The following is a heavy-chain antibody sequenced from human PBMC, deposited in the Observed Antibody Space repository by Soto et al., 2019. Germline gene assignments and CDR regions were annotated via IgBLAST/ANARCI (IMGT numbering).Heavy chain of an antibody. J-gene: IGHJ4*02. D-gene: IGHD3-22*01. V-gene: IGHV3-23*01. CDR2: ISGGGGGT. CDR1: GFTFDNYA. Sequence: EVRLLESGGGLEQPGGSLRLSCVISGFTFDNYAMSWVRQAPGKGLEWVSAISGGGGGTYYADSVMGRFIISRDNSKNTVYLQVNGLRTEDTAVYYCAKDVHYDSSGGLDSWGQGTLVTVSS. CDR3: AKDVHYDSSGGLDS.